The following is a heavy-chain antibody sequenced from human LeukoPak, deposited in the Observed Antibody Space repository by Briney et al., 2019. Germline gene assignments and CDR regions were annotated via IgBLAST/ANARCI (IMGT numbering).Heavy chain of an antibody. Sequence: PSETLSLTCAVYGRSFSDYYWSWIRQPPGKGLEWIGYIYYSGSTYYNPSLKSRVTISVDTSKNQFSLKLSSVTAAGTAVYYCARVGHRYCSSTSCYVGAFDIWGQGTMVTVSP. CDR3: ARVGHRYCSSTSCYVGAFDI. D-gene: IGHD2-2*01. CDR2: IYYSGST. J-gene: IGHJ3*02. V-gene: IGHV4-30-4*08. CDR1: GRSFSDYY.